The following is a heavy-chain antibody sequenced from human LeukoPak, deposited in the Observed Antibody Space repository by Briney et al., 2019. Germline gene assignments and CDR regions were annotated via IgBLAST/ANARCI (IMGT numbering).Heavy chain of an antibody. CDR1: GFTFSDYY. V-gene: IGHV3-11*01. CDR3: AKGGLSAHYGSYYYGMDV. Sequence: GGSLRLSCAASGFTFSDYYMSWIRQAPGKGLEWVSYISSSGSTIYYADSVKGRFTISRDNAKNSLYLQMNSLRAEDTAVYYCAKGGLSAHYGSYYYGMDVWGQGTTVTVSS. D-gene: IGHD3-10*01. CDR2: ISSSGSTI. J-gene: IGHJ6*02.